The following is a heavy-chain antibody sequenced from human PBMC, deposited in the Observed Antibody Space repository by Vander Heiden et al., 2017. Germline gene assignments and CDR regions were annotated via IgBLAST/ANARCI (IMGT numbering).Heavy chain of an antibody. D-gene: IGHD1-26*01. J-gene: IGHJ4*02. CDR3: ASEGWELLRYFDY. CDR2: ISPILGKA. Sequence: QVQLVQSGAEVKKPGSSVKVSCKASGGTFSSYAISWVRPAPGQGLEGWGGISPILGKANYAQKFKGRVTITADESTSTAYMELSSLRSEDTAVYYCASEGWELLRYFDYWGQGTLVTVSS. CDR1: GGTFSSYA. V-gene: IGHV1-69*01.